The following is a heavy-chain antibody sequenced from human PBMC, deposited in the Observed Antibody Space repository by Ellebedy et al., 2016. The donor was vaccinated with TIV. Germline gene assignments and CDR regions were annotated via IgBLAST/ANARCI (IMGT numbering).Heavy chain of an antibody. J-gene: IGHJ4*02. CDR2: IYPGDSET. CDR1: GYSFTSYW. V-gene: IGHV5-51*01. D-gene: IGHD1-1*01. CDR3: ARWNGYGHAHFDY. Sequence: GESLKISCQGSGYSFTSYWIGWVRQMPGKGLEWMAIIYPGDSETRYSPSFQGQVPISADNSISTAYLQWSSLKASDTAMYYCARWNGYGHAHFDYWGQGTLVTVSS.